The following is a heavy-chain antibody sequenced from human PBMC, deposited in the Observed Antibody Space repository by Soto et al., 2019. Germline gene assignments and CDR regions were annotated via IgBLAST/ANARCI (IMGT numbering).Heavy chain of an antibody. D-gene: IGHD3-3*01. J-gene: IGHJ4*02. CDR3: ARDDYDFWSGPQGGGYYFDY. CDR2: ISGYNGNT. CDR1: GYTFTSYG. V-gene: IGHV1-18*01. Sequence: QVQLVQSGAEVKKPGASVKVSCKASGYTFTSYGISWVRQAPGQGLEWMGWISGYNGNTNYAQKLQGRVTMTTDTSTSTAYRELRSLRSDDTAVYYCARDDYDFWSGPQGGGYYFDYWGQGTLVTVSS.